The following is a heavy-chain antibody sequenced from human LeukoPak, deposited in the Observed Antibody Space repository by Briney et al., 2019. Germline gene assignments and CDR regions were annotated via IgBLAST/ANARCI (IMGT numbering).Heavy chain of an antibody. CDR2: ISSSSSYI. V-gene: IGHV3-21*01. D-gene: IGHD1-7*01. Sequence: GGSLRLSCAASGFTFSSYSMNWVRQAPGKGLEWVSSISSSSSYIYYADPVKGRFTISRDNAKNSLYLQMNSLRAEDTAVYYCARDLSGTTFFDYYYYYMDVWGKGTTVTVSS. CDR1: GFTFSSYS. CDR3: ARDLSGTTFFDYYYYYMDV. J-gene: IGHJ6*03.